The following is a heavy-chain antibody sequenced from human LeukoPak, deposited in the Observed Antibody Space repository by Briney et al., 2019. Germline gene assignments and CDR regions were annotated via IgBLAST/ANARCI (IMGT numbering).Heavy chain of an antibody. CDR1: GGSFSGYY. D-gene: IGHD3-22*01. CDR3: AREYSSGYYYRLRYYYMDV. J-gene: IGHJ6*03. Sequence: KSSETLSPTCAVYGGSFSGYYWSWIRQPPGKGLEWIGEINHSGSTNYNPSLKSRVTISVDTSKNQFSLKLSSVTAADTAVYYCAREYSSGYYYRLRYYYMDVWGKGTTVTVSS. V-gene: IGHV4-34*01. CDR2: INHSGST.